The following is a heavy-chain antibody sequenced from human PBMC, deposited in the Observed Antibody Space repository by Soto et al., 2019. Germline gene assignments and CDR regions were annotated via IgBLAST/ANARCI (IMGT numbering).Heavy chain of an antibody. D-gene: IGHD2-15*01. CDR2: IYYSGST. J-gene: IGHJ4*02. V-gene: IGHV4-59*01. Sequence: SETLSLTCTVSGGSISSYYWSWIRQPPGKGLEWIGYIYYSGSTNYNPSLKSRVTMTTDTSTSTAYMELRSLRSDDTAVYYCARDLRVVVVAATPDYWGQGTLVTVSS. CDR3: ARDLRVVVVAATPDY. CDR1: GGSISSYY.